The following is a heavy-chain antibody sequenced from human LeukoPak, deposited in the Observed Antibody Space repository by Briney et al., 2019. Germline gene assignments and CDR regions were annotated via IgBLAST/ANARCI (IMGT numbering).Heavy chain of an antibody. J-gene: IGHJ4*02. CDR3: ATYRQVLLPFES. V-gene: IGHV3-23*01. CDR1: GFTFSTYG. Sequence: GGSLRLSCAASGFTFSTYGMSWVRQAPGKGLEWVSSIFPSGGEIHYADSVRGRFTISRDNSKSTLSLQINSLRAEDTAIYYCATYRQVLLPFESWGQGTLVTVSS. CDR2: IFPSGGEI. D-gene: IGHD2-8*02.